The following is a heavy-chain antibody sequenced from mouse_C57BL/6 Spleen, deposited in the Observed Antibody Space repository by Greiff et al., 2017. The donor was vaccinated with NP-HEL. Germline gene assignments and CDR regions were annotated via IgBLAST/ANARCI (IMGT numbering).Heavy chain of an antibody. V-gene: IGHV10-1*01. CDR1: GFSFNTYA. CDR3: VRQNGGFDY. Sequence: EVQRVESGGGLVQPKGSLKLSCAASGFSFNTYAMNWVRQAPGKGLEWVARIRSKSNNYATYYADSVKDRFTISRDDSESMLYLQMNNLKTEDTAMYYCVRQNGGFDYWGQGTTLTVSS. J-gene: IGHJ2*01. CDR2: IRSKSNNYAT.